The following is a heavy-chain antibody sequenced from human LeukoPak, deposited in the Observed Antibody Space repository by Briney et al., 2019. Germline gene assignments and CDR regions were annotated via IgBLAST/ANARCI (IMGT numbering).Heavy chain of an antibody. D-gene: IGHD6-13*01. CDR2: IYYSGST. CDR1: GGSISSYY. V-gene: IGHV4-59*08. Sequence: SETLSLTCTVSGGSISSYYWSWIRQPPGKGLEWIGYIYYSGSTNYNPSLKSRVTISVDTSKNQFSLKLSSVTAADTAVYYCARLSSSWSWGFDYWGQGTLVTVSS. CDR3: ARLSSSWSWGFDY. J-gene: IGHJ4*02.